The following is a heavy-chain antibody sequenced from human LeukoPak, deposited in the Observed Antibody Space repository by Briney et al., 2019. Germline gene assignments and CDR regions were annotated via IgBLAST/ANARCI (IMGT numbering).Heavy chain of an antibody. J-gene: IGHJ4*02. V-gene: IGHV3-23*01. CDR3: ANDGRGYTYGLISYYFAN. D-gene: IGHD5-18*01. CDR1: GFTFSNYA. CDR2: ISGGGGSA. Sequence: GGSLRLSCAASGFTFSNYAVTWVRQAPGKGLEWVSAISGGGGSAYYADSVKGRFFISRDNSKNTLYLQMNSLRAEDTAVYYCANDGRGYTYGLISYYFANWGQGTLVTVSS.